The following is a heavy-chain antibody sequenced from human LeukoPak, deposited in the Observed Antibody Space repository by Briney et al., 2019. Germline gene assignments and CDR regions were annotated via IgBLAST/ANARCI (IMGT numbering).Heavy chain of an antibody. CDR2: IYHAGNT. CDR1: GGSISSSNW. J-gene: IGHJ4*02. D-gene: IGHD3-22*01. Sequence: SETLSLICAVSGGSISSSNWWTWVRQPPGKGLEWIGEIYHAGNTNYNPSLKSRVTISVNKSKNQFSLKLTSVTAADTAVYYCATEAYYDSSGPHFDYWGQGTLVTVSS. CDR3: ATEAYYDSSGPHFDY. V-gene: IGHV4-4*02.